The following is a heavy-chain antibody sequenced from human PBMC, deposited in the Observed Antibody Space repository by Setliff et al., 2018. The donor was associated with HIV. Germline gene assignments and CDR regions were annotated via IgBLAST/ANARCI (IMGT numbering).Heavy chain of an antibody. D-gene: IGHD3-10*01. CDR2: MNYSGST. J-gene: IGHJ5*01. CDR1: RASFSSYY. Sequence: PSETLSLTCAVYRASFSSYYWSWIRQSPGKGLEWIAEMNYSGSTYYNPSLKSRVTISVDTSKNQFSLKLSSVTAADTAVYYCARGTMVRGVIIVVWNWFDPWGQGTLVTVSS. CDR3: ARGTMVRGVIIVVWNWFDP. V-gene: IGHV4-34*01.